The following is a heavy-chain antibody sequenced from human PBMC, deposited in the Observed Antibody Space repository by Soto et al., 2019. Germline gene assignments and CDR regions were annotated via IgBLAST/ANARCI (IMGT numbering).Heavy chain of an antibody. V-gene: IGHV4-31*02. Sequence: NHSETLSLTCTVSGGSISSGGYYWSWIRQHPGKGLEWIGYIYYSGSTYYNPSLKSRVTISVDTSKNQFSLKLSSVTAADTAVYYCARDLGYYGPPYYYYGMDVWGQGTTVTGSS. J-gene: IGHJ6*02. CDR3: ARDLGYYGPPYYYYGMDV. CDR1: GGSISSGGYY. CDR2: IYYSGST. D-gene: IGHD3-10*01.